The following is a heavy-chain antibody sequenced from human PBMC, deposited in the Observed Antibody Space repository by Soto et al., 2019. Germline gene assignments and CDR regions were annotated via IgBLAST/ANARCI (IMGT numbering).Heavy chain of an antibody. CDR3: AKVGFPYSYGYLFYY. Sequence: GGSLRLSCAASGFTFSSYAMHWVRQAPGKGLEWVAVISYDGSNKYYADSVKGRFTISRDNSKNTLYLQMNNLRAEDTAVYYCAKVGFPYSYGYLFYYWGQGTLVTV. CDR2: ISYDGSNK. CDR1: GFTFSSYA. V-gene: IGHV3-30-3*01. J-gene: IGHJ4*02. D-gene: IGHD5-18*01.